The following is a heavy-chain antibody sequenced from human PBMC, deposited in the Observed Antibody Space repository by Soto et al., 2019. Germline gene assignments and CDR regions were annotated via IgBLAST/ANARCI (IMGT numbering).Heavy chain of an antibody. J-gene: IGHJ4*02. CDR1: GFNFSDYW. Sequence: EVQLVESGGGLVQPGGSRRLSCAASGFNFSDYWMTWVRQAPWQGLEWVANIKQDESEKYYVDSVKGQFTISRDNTKKSLFLQMNSLRAEDTARYFCVRDIGYGGEFPFDYWGRGALVTVPS. D-gene: IGHD3-10*01. V-gene: IGHV3-7*01. CDR3: VRDIGYGGEFPFDY. CDR2: IKQDESEK.